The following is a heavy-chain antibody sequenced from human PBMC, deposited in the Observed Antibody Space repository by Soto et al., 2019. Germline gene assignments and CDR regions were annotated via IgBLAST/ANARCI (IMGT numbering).Heavy chain of an antibody. J-gene: IGHJ6*02. D-gene: IGHD5-12*01. CDR1: GFTFSSYG. Sequence: QVQLVESGGGVVQPGRSLRLSCAASGFTFSSYGMHWVRQAPGKGLEWVAVISYDGSNKYYADSVKGRFTISRDNSKNTLYLQMNSLRAEATAVYSCAKDRRHEVAPAYYYGLHVWGQGTTVTVSS. CDR2: ISYDGSNK. V-gene: IGHV3-30*18. CDR3: AKDRRHEVAPAYYYGLHV.